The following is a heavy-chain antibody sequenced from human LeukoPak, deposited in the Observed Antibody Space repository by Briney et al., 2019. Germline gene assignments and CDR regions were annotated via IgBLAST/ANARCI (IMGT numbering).Heavy chain of an antibody. J-gene: IGHJ4*02. Sequence: GASVKVSCKASGYTFTSYDINWVRQATGQGLEWMGWMNPNSGNTGYAQKFQGRVTITRNTSISTAYMELSSLRPEDTAVYYCARAQRDGYNLDYWGQGTLVTVSS. CDR1: GYTFTSYD. V-gene: IGHV1-8*03. CDR3: ARAQRDGYNLDY. CDR2: MNPNSGNT. D-gene: IGHD5-24*01.